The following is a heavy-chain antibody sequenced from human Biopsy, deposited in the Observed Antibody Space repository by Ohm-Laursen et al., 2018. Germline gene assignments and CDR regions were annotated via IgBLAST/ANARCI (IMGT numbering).Heavy chain of an antibody. Sequence: TLSLTCTVSGGSISSGGSYWSWIRPRPGKGLVWIGYIFNSANTYYNPSLKNLITISGDTSKNQFSLKLNSVTAADTAVYYCARGDYLDSNGYFWFDPWGQGTLVTVSS. D-gene: IGHD3-22*01. J-gene: IGHJ5*02. V-gene: IGHV4-31*01. CDR1: GGSISSGGSY. CDR3: ARGDYLDSNGYFWFDP. CDR2: IFNSANT.